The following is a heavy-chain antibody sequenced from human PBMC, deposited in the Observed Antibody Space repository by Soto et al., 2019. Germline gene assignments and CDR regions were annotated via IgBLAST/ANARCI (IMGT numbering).Heavy chain of an antibody. Sequence: HVQLVQSGAEVKKPGASVKVSCKASGYTFTDSAMHWVLQAPGQGLEWMAWINPNSGATRYAQKFQGRVTTTRDTSITTGYMELSRLTYDDTAVYYCARDLTGDVGGWGQGPLVSVSS. CDR2: INPNSGAT. V-gene: IGHV1-2*02. J-gene: IGHJ4*02. CDR1: GYTFTDSA. D-gene: IGHD7-27*01. CDR3: ARDLTGDVGG.